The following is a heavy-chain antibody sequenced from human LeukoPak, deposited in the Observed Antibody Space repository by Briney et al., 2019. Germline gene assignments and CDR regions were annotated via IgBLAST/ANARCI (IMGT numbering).Heavy chain of an antibody. V-gene: IGHV1-69*06. D-gene: IGHD3-10*01. Sequence: ASVKVSCKASGGTFSSYAISWVRQAPGQGLEWMGGIIPIFGTANYAQKFQGRVTITAGKSTSTAYMELSSLRSEDTAVYYCATLESSGSYGSGSDYWGQGTLVTVSS. CDR3: ATLESSGSYGSGSDY. CDR1: GGTFSSYA. J-gene: IGHJ4*02. CDR2: IIPIFGTA.